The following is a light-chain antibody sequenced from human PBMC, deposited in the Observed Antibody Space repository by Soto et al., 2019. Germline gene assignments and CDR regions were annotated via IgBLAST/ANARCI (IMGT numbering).Light chain of an antibody. Sequence: IFLPQSPGTLSSAPGESATLSCRASQSVSSNYLAWYQQKPGQAPRLLIFGASSRATGIPDRFSRSGSATEFTLTISCLQSADFAVYYCQQYNNWPLTYGQGTRLEIK. CDR2: GAS. CDR3: QQYNNWPLT. V-gene: IGKV3D-15*01. CDR1: QSVSSN. J-gene: IGKJ5*01.